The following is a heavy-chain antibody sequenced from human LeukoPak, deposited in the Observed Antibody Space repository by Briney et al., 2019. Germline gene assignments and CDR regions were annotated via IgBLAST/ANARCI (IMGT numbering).Heavy chain of an antibody. Sequence: QTGGSLRLSCAASGFTFSSYSMNWVRQAPGKGLEWVATISPDGGEKNYVDSVKGRFTISRDNAKNSLYLQMNYLTTEDTAVYFCARDEAYSSFDYWGQGILVTVSS. J-gene: IGHJ4*02. D-gene: IGHD4-11*01. CDR3: ARDEAYSSFDY. V-gene: IGHV3-7*01. CDR2: ISPDGGEK. CDR1: GFTFSSYS.